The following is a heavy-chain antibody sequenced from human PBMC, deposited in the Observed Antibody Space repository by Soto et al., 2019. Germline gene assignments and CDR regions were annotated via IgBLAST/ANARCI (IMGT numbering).Heavy chain of an antibody. CDR2: INHSGST. CDR1: GGSFSGYY. CDR3: ARSQVGCSSTSCYARVSQPAAGGYFDY. V-gene: IGHV4-34*01. Sequence: SETLSLTCAVYGGSFSGYYWSWIRQPPGKGLEWIGEINHSGSTNYNRSLKSRVTISVDTSKNQFSLKLSSVTAADTAVYYCARSQVGCSSTSCYARVSQPAAGGYFDYWGQGTLVTVSS. J-gene: IGHJ4*02. D-gene: IGHD2-2*01.